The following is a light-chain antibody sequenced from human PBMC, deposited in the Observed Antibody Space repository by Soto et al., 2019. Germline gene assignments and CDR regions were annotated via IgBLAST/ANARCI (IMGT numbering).Light chain of an antibody. CDR1: NNDVGSYDL. V-gene: IGLV2-23*02. J-gene: IGLJ2*01. CDR2: DVT. CDR3: SSYAGLATYVL. Sequence: SVLTQPASVSGSPGQSITISCTGTNNDVGSYDLVSWYRQSPGEAPKLIIYDVTKRPSGVSDRFSASKSGNTASLTISGLQPEDAADYYCSSYAGLATYVLFGGGTKVT.